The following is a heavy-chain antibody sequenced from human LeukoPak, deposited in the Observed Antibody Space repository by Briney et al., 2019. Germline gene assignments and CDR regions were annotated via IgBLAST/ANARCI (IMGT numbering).Heavy chain of an antibody. CDR2: ISYDGSNK. Sequence: GGSLRLSCAATGFTFSPYGMGWVRQAPGKGLEWVAVISYDGSNKYYADSVKGRFTISRENAKNSLYLQMNILKAGDTAVYYCARGGPGYYLDYWGQGTLVTVSP. J-gene: IGHJ4*02. CDR3: ARGGPGYYLDY. CDR1: GFTFSPYG. V-gene: IGHV3-30*03.